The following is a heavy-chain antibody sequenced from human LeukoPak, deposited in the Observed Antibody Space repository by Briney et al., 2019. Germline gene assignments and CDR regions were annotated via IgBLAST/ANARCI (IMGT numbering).Heavy chain of an antibody. CDR1: GFTFSSYA. D-gene: IGHD3-3*01. Sequence: PGGSLRLSCAASGFTFSSYAMHWVRQAPGKGLEGVAVISYDGSNKYYADSVKGRFTISRDNSKNTLYLQMNSLRAEDTAVYYCARGGHALYYDFWSGSYDYWGQGTLVTVSS. CDR3: ARGGHALYYDFWSGSYDY. CDR2: ISYDGSNK. V-gene: IGHV3-30-3*01. J-gene: IGHJ4*02.